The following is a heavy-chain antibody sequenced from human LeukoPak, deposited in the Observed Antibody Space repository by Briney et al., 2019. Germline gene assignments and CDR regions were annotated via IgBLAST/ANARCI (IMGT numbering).Heavy chain of an antibody. Sequence: ASVKVSCKASGYTFTSYDINWVRQATGQGLEWMGWMNPNSGNTGYAQKFQGRVTMTRNTFISTAYMELSSLRSEDTAVYYCASQLEYSSLLGSYYYYGMDVWGQGTTVTVSS. CDR3: ASQLEYSSLLGSYYYYGMDV. CDR1: GYTFTSYD. D-gene: IGHD6-6*01. V-gene: IGHV1-8*01. J-gene: IGHJ6*02. CDR2: MNPNSGNT.